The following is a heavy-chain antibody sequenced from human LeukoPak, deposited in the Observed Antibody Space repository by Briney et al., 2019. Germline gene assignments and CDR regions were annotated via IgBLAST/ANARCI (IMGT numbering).Heavy chain of an antibody. Sequence: SETLSLTCTVSGGSISSSTYYWGWIRQPPGKGLEWIGSIFYSGSTYYNPSLKSRVTISVDTSKNQFSLKLSSVTAADTAVYYCARPTAGTRHYFDYWGQGALVTVSS. J-gene: IGHJ4*02. D-gene: IGHD6-13*01. V-gene: IGHV4-39*07. CDR2: IFYSGST. CDR3: ARPTAGTRHYFDY. CDR1: GGSISSSTYY.